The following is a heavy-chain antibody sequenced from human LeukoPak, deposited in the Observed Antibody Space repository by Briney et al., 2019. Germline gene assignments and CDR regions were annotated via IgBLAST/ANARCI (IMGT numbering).Heavy chain of an antibody. J-gene: IGHJ4*02. Sequence: GGSLRLSCAASGFTVSSSYMSWVRQAPGKGLEWVSIISSAGTTYYADSVKGRFTISRDNSKNTVYLQVNSLRDEDTAVYYCARDLEAAITYYCDYWGQGTMVTVSS. CDR1: GFTVSSSY. D-gene: IGHD3-16*01. CDR2: ISSAGTT. V-gene: IGHV3-66*01. CDR3: ARDLEAAITYYCDY.